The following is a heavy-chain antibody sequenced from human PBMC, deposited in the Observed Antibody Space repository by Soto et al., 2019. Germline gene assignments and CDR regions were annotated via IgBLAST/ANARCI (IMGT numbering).Heavy chain of an antibody. V-gene: IGHV3-23*01. CDR1: GFTFSSYA. J-gene: IGHJ5*02. CDR2: ISGSGGST. D-gene: IGHD3-16*02. Sequence: EVQLLESGGGLVQPGGSLRLSCAASGFTFSSYAMSWVRQAPGKGLEWVSAISGSGGSTYYADSVKGRFTISRDNSKNTLYLQMNSLRAEDTAVYYCAKGSRMITFGGVIVGWFDPWGQETLVTVSS. CDR3: AKGSRMITFGGVIVGWFDP.